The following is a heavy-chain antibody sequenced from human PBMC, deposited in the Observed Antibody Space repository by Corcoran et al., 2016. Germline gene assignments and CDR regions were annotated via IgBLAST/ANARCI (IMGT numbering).Heavy chain of an antibody. CDR1: GFTFSSYG. J-gene: IGHJ4*02. V-gene: IGHV3-30*18. CDR2: ISYDGSNK. CDR3: AKSGDSSGPRY. Sequence: QVQLVESGGGVVQPGRSLRLSCAASGFTFSSYGMHWVRQAPGKGLEWVAVISYDGSNKYYADSVKGRFTISRDNSKNTLYLQMNSLRAEDTAVYYCAKSGDSSGPRYWGQGTLFTVSS. D-gene: IGHD6-19*01.